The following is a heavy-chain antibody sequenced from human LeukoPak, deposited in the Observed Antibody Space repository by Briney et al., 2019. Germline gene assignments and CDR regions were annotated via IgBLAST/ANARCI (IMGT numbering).Heavy chain of an antibody. CDR3: ARDSGKGSFDP. J-gene: IGHJ5*02. CDR1: GYSISSGYY. V-gene: IGHV4-38-2*02. D-gene: IGHD3-10*01. Sequence: SETLSLTCTVSGYSISSGYYWGWIRQPPGKGLEWIGSIYHSGSTYYNPSLKSRVTISVDTSKNQFSLKLSSVTAADTAVYYCARDSGKGSFDPWGQGTLVTVSS. CDR2: IYHSGST.